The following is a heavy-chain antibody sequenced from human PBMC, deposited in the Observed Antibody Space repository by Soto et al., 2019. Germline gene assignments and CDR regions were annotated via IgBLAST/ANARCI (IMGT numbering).Heavy chain of an antibody. CDR2: FNPSDSYT. CDR1: GYSFANYW. D-gene: IGHD1-26*01. J-gene: IGHJ6*02. V-gene: IGHV5-10-1*01. CDR3: ARTPYIGALDL. Sequence: RGESLKISCQGSGYSFANYWISWVRQMPGKGLEWMGRFNPSDSYTDYNPSFQGHVTISADKSISTAYVQWSSLKASDTAMYFCARTPYIGALDLCGQGNAANVSS.